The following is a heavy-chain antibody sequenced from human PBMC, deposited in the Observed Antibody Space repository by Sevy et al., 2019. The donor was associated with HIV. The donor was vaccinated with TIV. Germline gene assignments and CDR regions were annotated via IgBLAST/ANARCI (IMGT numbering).Heavy chain of an antibody. CDR2: IIPIFGTA. V-gene: IGHV1-69*13. CDR3: ARDVNRYGYYYYYYGMDV. CDR1: GGTFSSYA. D-gene: IGHD5-18*01. J-gene: IGHJ6*02. Sequence: ASVKVSCKASGGTFSSYAISWVRQAPGQGLEWMGGIIPIFGTANYAQKFQGRVTITADESTSTAYMELSSLRSEDTAVYYCARDVNRYGYYYYYYGMDVWGQGTTVTVSS.